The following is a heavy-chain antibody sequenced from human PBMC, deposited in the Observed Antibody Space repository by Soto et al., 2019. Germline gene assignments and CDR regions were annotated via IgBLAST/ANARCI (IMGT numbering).Heavy chain of an antibody. D-gene: IGHD1-1*01. CDR3: ARGPNDDAHSDWFDP. V-gene: IGHV1-2*02. CDR2: INPNSGGT. CDR1: GYSFTKYH. Sequence: ASVNVSCKASGYSFTKYHMHWVRQAPGQGFEWLGWINPNSGGTNYAQKFQGRVTMTRDMSISTVYMELSSLRLDDTAVYYCARGPNDDAHSDWFDPWGQGTLVTVSS. J-gene: IGHJ5*02.